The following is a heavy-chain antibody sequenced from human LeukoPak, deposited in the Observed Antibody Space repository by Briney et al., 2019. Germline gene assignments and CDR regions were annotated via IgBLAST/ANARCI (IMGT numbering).Heavy chain of an antibody. CDR3: ARAKRNGFDI. CDR2: ISRSRSTI. V-gene: IGHV3-48*01. Sequence: PGRSLRLSCAASGFTFSSYAMHWVRQAPGKGLEGVPYISRSRSTIYYADSVKGRFTISRDNAKDSLYLQMHSLRAEDTAVYYCARAKRNGFDIWGQGTMVTVSS. CDR1: GFTFSSYA. J-gene: IGHJ3*02.